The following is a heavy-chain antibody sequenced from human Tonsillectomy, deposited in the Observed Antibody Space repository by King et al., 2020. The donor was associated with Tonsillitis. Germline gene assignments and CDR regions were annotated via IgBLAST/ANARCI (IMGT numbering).Heavy chain of an antibody. D-gene: IGHD3-9*01. Sequence: LQLQESGPGLVKPSETLSLTCTVSVASIISSTYYWGWIRQPPGKGLGWIGSIYYSGSTYYNPSLKSRVTMSIDTSKNQFSLKLTSVTAADTAVYYCARQNPGYDNLDYWGQGTLVTVSS. CDR2: IYYSGST. CDR3: ARQNPGYDNLDY. V-gene: IGHV4-39*01. CDR1: VASIISSTYY. J-gene: IGHJ4*02.